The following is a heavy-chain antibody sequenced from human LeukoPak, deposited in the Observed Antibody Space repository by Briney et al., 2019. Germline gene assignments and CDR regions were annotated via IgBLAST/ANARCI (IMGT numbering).Heavy chain of an antibody. V-gene: IGHV3-23*01. Sequence: GGSLRLSCAASGFTFRSYAMNWVRQAPGKGLEWVSTISGSGGSTYYADSVKGRFTTSRDNSKNTLYLQMSSLRAEDTAVYYCARGRAAGYDAFDIWGQGTMVTVSS. J-gene: IGHJ3*02. CDR2: ISGSGGST. CDR3: ARGRAAGYDAFDI. CDR1: GFTFRSYA. D-gene: IGHD6-25*01.